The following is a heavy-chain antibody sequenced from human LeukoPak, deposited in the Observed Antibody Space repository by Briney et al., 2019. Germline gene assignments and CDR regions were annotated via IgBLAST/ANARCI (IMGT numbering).Heavy chain of an antibody. D-gene: IGHD6-6*01. CDR1: GYTLCNSW. CDR3: ARGQLGSLYYYYYMDV. Sequence: PGGSLRLSSAASGYTLCNSWVTGVRQGPGGGRGWGSYISSGGSTIYYADSVKGRFTISRDNAKNSLYLQMNSLRAEDTGVYYCARGQLGSLYYYYYMDVWGKGTTVTVSS. V-gene: IGHV3-11*01. J-gene: IGHJ6*03. CDR2: ISSGGSTI.